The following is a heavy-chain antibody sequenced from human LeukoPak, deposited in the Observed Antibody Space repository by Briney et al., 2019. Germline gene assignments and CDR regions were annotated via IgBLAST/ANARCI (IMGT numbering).Heavy chain of an antibody. D-gene: IGHD6-13*01. J-gene: IGHJ6*03. CDR2: INPNSGGT. V-gene: IGHV1-2*02. Sequence: ASVKVSCKASGYTFTGYYMHWVRQAPGQGLEWMGWINPNSGGTNYAQKFQGRVTMTEDTSTDTAYMELSSLRSEDTAVYYCATLARNSSSWRYYYYMDVWGKGTTVTVSS. CDR3: ATLARNSSSWRYYYYMDV. CDR1: GYTFTGYY.